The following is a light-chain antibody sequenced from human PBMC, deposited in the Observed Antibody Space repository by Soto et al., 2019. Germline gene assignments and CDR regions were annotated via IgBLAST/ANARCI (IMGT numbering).Light chain of an antibody. J-gene: IGKJ4*01. CDR1: QNVHDQ. CDR3: QQTFSNFFS. Sequence: DIQLTQSPSSLSASVGDRVTITCRASQNVHDQLKWFQVKSGKAPRLLIFGASTLQTGVPSRFSGDGSGTDFTLTISPVQPEDFATCYCQQTFSNFFSFGGGTRLEI. CDR2: GAS. V-gene: IGKV1-39*01.